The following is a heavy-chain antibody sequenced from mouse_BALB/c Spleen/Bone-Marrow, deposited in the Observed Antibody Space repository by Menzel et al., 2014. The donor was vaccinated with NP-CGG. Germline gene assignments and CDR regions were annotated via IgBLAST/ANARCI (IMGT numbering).Heavy chain of an antibody. CDR2: ISSGGSYT. Sequence: EVKVVESGGGLVKPGGSLKLSCAASGFTFSSYTMSWVRQTPEKRLERVATISSGGSYTYYPDSVKGRFTISRDNAKNTLYLQMSSLKPEDTAMYYCTRDPGRGRYFDVWGAGTTVTVSS. CDR3: TRDPGRGRYFDV. D-gene: IGHD3-3*01. V-gene: IGHV5-6-4*01. J-gene: IGHJ1*01. CDR1: GFTFSSYT.